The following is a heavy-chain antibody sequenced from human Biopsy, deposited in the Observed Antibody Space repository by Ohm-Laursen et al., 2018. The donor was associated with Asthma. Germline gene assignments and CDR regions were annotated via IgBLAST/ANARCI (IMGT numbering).Heavy chain of an antibody. CDR3: ARGYSGSDRIVYYYSGLEV. J-gene: IGHJ6*02. CDR2: LIPVLGTP. Sequence: SSVKVSCKTSGDSFSNYAISWVRQAPGQGLEWVGGLIPVLGTPDHAQMFEGRVTITADESTSTAYMELSSLSSEDTAVYYCARGYSGSDRIVYYYSGLEVWGQGTTVTVSS. V-gene: IGHV1-69*01. D-gene: IGHD5-12*01. CDR1: GDSFSNYA.